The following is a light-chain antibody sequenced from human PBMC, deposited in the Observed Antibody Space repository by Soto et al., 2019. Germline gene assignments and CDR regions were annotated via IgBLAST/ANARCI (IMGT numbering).Light chain of an antibody. CDR3: CSYASSSSYV. CDR1: TSDVGGYNL. CDR2: EGT. V-gene: IGLV2-23*01. Sequence: QSVLTQPASVSGSPGQSITISCSGTTSDVGGYNLVSWYQQHTAKAPKLLIYEGTQRPSGVSSRFSGSKSGNTASLTISGLQAEDEADYYCCSYASSSSYVFGTGTKLTLL. J-gene: IGLJ1*01.